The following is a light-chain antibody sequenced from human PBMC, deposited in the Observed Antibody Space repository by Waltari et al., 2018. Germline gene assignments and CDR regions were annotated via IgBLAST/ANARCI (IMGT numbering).Light chain of an antibody. V-gene: IGKV3-20*01. J-gene: IGKJ1*01. CDR3: QHYVRLPAT. CDR2: GAS. Sequence: EIVLTQSPGSLSSSPGERVTLSCRASRSVSRALAWYQQKPGQAPRLLIFGASNRATGMPDRLSGSGSETDFSLTISRLEPEDFAVYYCQHYVRLPATFGRGTKVEIK. CDR1: RSVSRA.